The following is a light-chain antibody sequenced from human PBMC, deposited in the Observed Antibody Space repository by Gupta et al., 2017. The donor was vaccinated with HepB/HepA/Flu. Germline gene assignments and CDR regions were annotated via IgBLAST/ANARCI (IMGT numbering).Light chain of an antibody. Sequence: NFMLTQPHSVSESPGKTVTISCTGSSGSIASNYVQWYQQRPGSAPTTVIYEDNQRPSGVPDRFSGSIDSSYNSASLTISGLKTEDESYYYCQSYDSSNQVFGGGTKLTVL. CDR3: QSYDSSNQV. CDR2: EDN. V-gene: IGLV6-57*02. J-gene: IGLJ2*01. CDR1: SGSIASNY.